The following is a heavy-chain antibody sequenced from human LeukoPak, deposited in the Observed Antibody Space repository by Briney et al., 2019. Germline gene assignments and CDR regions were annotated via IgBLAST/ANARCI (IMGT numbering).Heavy chain of an antibody. CDR1: GFTFSDYY. D-gene: IGHD2-2*01. Sequence: GGSLRLSCAASGFTFSDYYMSWIRQAPGKGLEWVSYISSSGSTIYYADSVKGRFTISRDNAKNSQYLQMNSLRAEDTAVYYCAARRQEYCSSTSCSDVWGKGTTVTVSS. V-gene: IGHV3-11*01. CDR3: AARRQEYCSSTSCSDV. J-gene: IGHJ6*04. CDR2: ISSSGSTI.